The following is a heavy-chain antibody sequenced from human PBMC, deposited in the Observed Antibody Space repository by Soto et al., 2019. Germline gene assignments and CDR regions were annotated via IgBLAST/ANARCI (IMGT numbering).Heavy chain of an antibody. CDR1: GFTFSRYG. J-gene: IGHJ4*02. CDR2: ISSSSSFR. D-gene: IGHD2-21*01. Sequence: EVQLVESGGGLVKPGGSLRLSCAASGFTFSRYGMSWVRQAPGKGLEWVASISSSSSFRNYADSVKGRFSISRDNDKNLVYLQMDSLRAEDTAVYYCARDPPLSVLVVVATDDFWGQGTLVTVSS. V-gene: IGHV3-21*01. CDR3: ARDPPLSVLVVVATDDF.